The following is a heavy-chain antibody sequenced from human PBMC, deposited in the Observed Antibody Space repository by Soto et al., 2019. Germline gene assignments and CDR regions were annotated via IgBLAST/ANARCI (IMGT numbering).Heavy chain of an antibody. J-gene: IGHJ5*02. Sequence: EVQLLESGGGLVQPGGSLRLSCAASGFSISPYAMNWVRQAPGKGLEWVSVVSGSDTFYADSVKGGFTISRDNSKNTVYLQMDSMTAEYTAVYFCAKSAGYQSLVVSNTWGQGTLVTVSS. CDR1: GFSISPYA. D-gene: IGHD6-25*01. V-gene: IGHV3-23*01. CDR3: AKSAGYQSLVVSNT. CDR2: VSGSDT.